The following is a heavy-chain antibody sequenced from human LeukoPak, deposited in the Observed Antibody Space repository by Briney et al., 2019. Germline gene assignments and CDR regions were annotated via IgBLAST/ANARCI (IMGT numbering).Heavy chain of an antibody. CDR1: GYTFTSYA. D-gene: IGHD5-24*01. CDR3: ARASPPDGYNPSGVDY. J-gene: IGHJ4*02. V-gene: IGHV7-4-1*02. CDR2: INTNTGNP. Sequence: ASVTVSCKASGYTFTSYAMNWVRQAPGQGLEWMGWINTNTGNPTYAQGFTGRFVFSLDTSVSTAYLQISSLKAEDTAVYYCARASPPDGYNPSGVDYWGQGTLVTVSS.